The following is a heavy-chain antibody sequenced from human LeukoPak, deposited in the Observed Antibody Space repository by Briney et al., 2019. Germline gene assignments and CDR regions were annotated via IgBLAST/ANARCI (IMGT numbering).Heavy chain of an antibody. V-gene: IGHV3-11*01. CDR3: AKDPVY. CDR1: GFTFDDYG. J-gene: IGHJ4*02. Sequence: GGSLRLSCAASGFTFDDYGMSWVRQAPGKGLEWVAFISFSGNSIYYADSVKGRFTISRDNAKNSLYLQMSSLRAEDTAVYYCAKDPVYWGQGTLVTVSS. CDR2: ISFSGNSI.